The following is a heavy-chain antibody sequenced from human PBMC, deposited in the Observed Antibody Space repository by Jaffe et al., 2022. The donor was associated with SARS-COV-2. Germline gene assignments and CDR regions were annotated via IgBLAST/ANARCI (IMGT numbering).Heavy chain of an antibody. D-gene: IGHD2-8*01. V-gene: IGHV3-21*01. CDR3: AKWGFTYGDTETDS. CDR1: GFTFRSHT. CDR2: ISSGSSFI. J-gene: IGHJ4*02. Sequence: QLVESGGGLVKPGGSLRLSCEASGFTFRSHTMNWVRQAPGKGLEWVSSISSGSSFIYYVDSVKGRFTVSRDNAKNSLYLEMNSLRAEDSAVYYCAKWGFTYGDTETDSWGQGTLVTVSA.